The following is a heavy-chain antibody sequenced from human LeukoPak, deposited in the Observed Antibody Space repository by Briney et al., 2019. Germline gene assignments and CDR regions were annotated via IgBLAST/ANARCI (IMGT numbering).Heavy chain of an antibody. CDR3: ASGRGGRDYYYGMDV. J-gene: IGHJ6*02. V-gene: IGHV4-59*12. Sequence: SETLSLTCTVSGGSISSYYWSWIRQPPGKGLEWIGYIYYSGSTNYNPSLKSRVTISVDTSKNQFSLKLSSVTAADTAVYYCASGRGGRDYYYGMDVWGQGTTVTVSS. CDR1: GGSISSYY. CDR2: IYYSGST. D-gene: IGHD3-10*01.